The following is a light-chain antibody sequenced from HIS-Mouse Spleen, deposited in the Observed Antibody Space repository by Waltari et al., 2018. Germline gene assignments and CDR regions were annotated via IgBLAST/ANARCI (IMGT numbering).Light chain of an antibody. CDR2: ENM. CDR3: GTWDSSLSAWV. J-gene: IGLJ3*02. V-gene: IGLV1-51*01. Sequence: QSVLTQPPSVSAAPGQKVTISCSGSSSNIGNNYVSWYQQLPGTAPKLLIYENMKRPSGIPDRFSGSKSGTSATLGITGLQTGDEADYYCGTWDSSLSAWVFGGGTKLTVL. CDR1: SSNIGNNY.